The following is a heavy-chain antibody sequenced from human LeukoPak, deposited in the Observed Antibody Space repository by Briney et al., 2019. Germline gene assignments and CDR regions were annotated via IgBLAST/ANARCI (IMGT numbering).Heavy chain of an antibody. CDR3: AREEGGFDY. CDR2: ISSSSAYI. D-gene: IGHD2-15*01. V-gene: IGHV3-21*01. CDR1: GFTFSTYT. Sequence: GSLRLSCAASGFTFSTYTLNWVRQPPGKGLEWVSSISSSSAYIYYADSVKGRFTISRGNAKNSLYLQMNSLRAEDTAVYYCAREEGGFDYWGQGTLVTVSS. J-gene: IGHJ4*02.